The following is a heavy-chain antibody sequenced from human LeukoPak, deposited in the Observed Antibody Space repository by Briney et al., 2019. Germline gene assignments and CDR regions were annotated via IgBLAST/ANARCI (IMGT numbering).Heavy chain of an antibody. CDR3: ARDYGGNSGWFDP. J-gene: IGHJ5*02. CDR1: GYSFTSYG. CDR2: MSAYNGKT. Sequence: ASVKVSCKASGYSFTSYGFNWVRQAPGQGLEWMGWMSAYNGKTNYAHSLQGRVTVTADTSTSTAYMELRSLRSEDTAVYYCARDYGGNSGWFDPWGQGTLVTVSS. D-gene: IGHD4-23*01. V-gene: IGHV1-18*01.